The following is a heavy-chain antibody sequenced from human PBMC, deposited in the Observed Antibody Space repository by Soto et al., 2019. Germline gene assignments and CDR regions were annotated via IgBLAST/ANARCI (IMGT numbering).Heavy chain of an antibody. CDR3: ARVSSGGWFGELFFRPAMDV. CDR1: GFTFSSYG. V-gene: IGHV3-30-3*01. J-gene: IGHJ6*02. Sequence: QVQLVESGGGVVQPGRSLRLSCAASGFTFSSYGMHWVRQAPGNGLEWVAVISYDGSNKYYADSVKGRFTISRDNSKNTLYLHMNSLSAEDKAVYYCARVSSGGWFGELFFRPAMDVWGQGTTVTVSS. CDR2: ISYDGSNK. D-gene: IGHD3-10*01.